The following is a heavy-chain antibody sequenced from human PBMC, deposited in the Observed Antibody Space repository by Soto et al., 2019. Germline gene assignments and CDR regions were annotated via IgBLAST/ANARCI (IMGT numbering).Heavy chain of an antibody. Sequence: QVQLQESGPGLVKPSGTLSLTCAVSGGSISSSNWWSWVREPPGKGLEWIGEIYHSGSTNYNPSLKSRVTISVDKSKNQFSLKLSSVTAADTAVYYCARDCSSTSCYGGGGYYFDYWGQGTLVTVSS. CDR1: GGSISSSNW. CDR3: ARDCSSTSCYGGGGYYFDY. D-gene: IGHD2-2*01. J-gene: IGHJ4*02. V-gene: IGHV4-4*02. CDR2: IYHSGST.